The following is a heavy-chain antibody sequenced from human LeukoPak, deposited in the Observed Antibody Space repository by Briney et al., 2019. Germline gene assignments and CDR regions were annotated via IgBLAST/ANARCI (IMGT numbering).Heavy chain of an antibody. CDR1: GIYFRNYA. CDR3: AKDINPKVEMATFSPFWNAFDI. D-gene: IGHD5-24*01. V-gene: IGHV3-23*01. J-gene: IGHJ3*02. CDR2: ISGSGGST. Sequence: GGSLRLSCAASGIYFRNYAMTWVRQAQGKGLEWVSAISGSGGSTYYADSVKGRFTISRDNSKNTLYLQMNSLRAEDTAVYYCAKDINPKVEMATFSPFWNAFDIWGQGTMVTVSS.